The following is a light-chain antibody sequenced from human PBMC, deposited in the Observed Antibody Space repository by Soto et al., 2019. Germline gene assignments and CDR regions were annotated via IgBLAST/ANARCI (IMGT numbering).Light chain of an antibody. CDR2: EVS. V-gene: IGLV2-14*01. Sequence: QSALTQPASVSGSPGQSITISCTGTSSDVGGYNYVSWYQQHPGKAPKLMIYEVSNRPSGVSNRFSGSKSGNAASLTLSGLQAEDEADDFCSSYGSTSTRYVFGTGTKLTVL. J-gene: IGLJ1*01. CDR1: SSDVGGYNY. CDR3: SSYGSTSTRYV.